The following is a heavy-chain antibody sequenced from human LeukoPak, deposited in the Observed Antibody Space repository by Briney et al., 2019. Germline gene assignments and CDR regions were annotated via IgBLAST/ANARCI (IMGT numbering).Heavy chain of an antibody. CDR2: IYYSGST. J-gene: IGHJ4*02. CDR3: ARHVTHHLAVFLIAVAGIDY. Sequence: SETLSLTCTVSGGSISSSSYYWGWIRQPPWKGLDWIGRIYYSGSTYYNPSLKSRFTISVHTSKNQYSLKLSSVTAADTAVYYCARHVTHHLAVFLIAVAGIDYWGQGTLVTVSS. D-gene: IGHD6-19*01. V-gene: IGHV4-39*01. CDR1: GGSISSSSYY.